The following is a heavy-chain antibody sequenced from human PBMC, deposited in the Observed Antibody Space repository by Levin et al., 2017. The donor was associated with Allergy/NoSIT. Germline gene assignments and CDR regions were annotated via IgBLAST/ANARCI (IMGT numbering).Heavy chain of an antibody. D-gene: IGHD2-2*01. Sequence: GESLKISCAASWFAVSTHYMTWVRQAPGKGLECVSVIYADGTTFYGDSVRGRFTISRDNSKNMLSLQMHNLRAEDTAIYYCTKGHYSGVYQWGQGTRVTVSS. J-gene: IGHJ4*02. CDR1: WFAVSTHY. V-gene: IGHV3-53*01. CDR2: IYADGTT. CDR3: TKGHYSGVYQ.